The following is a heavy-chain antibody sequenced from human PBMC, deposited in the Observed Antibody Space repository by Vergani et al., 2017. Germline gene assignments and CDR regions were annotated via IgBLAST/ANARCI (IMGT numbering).Heavy chain of an antibody. V-gene: IGHV3-9*01. CDR3: ARDTLIAAAGYYYYYYGMDV. D-gene: IGHD6-13*01. CDR1: GFTFDDYA. J-gene: IGHJ6*02. CDR2: ISWNSGSI. Sequence: EVQLVESGGGLVQPGRSLRLSCAASGFTFDDYAMHWVRQAPGKGLEWVSGISWNSGSIGYADSVKGRFTISRDNAKNSLYLPMNSLRAEDTAVYYCARDTLIAAAGYYYYYYGMDVWGQGTTVTVSS.